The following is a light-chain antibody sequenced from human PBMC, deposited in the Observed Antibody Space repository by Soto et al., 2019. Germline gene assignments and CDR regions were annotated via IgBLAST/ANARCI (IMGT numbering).Light chain of an antibody. Sequence: QCVLTQPASGSGSPGQSITSCCTGTSSDVGAYNYDSWYQQYPGEAPKVIIYDVSHRPAGVSNRFSGSKSGNTASLTISGLQTQDEADYYCSSYTSATTYVFGTGTKVTVL. J-gene: IGLJ1*01. CDR1: SSDVGAYNY. V-gene: IGLV2-14*01. CDR3: SSYTSATTYV. CDR2: DVS.